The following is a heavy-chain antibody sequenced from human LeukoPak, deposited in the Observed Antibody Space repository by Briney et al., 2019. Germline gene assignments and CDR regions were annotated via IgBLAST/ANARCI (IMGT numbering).Heavy chain of an antibody. CDR1: GFTFSSYA. D-gene: IGHD6-13*01. Sequence: GGSLRLSCAASGFTFSSYAMSWVRQAPGKGLEWVSATSGSGGSTYYADSVKGRFTISRDNSKNTLYLQMNSLRAEDTAVYYCAKDTAAGTVYFDYWGQGTLVTVSS. CDR2: TSGSGGST. J-gene: IGHJ4*02. V-gene: IGHV3-23*01. CDR3: AKDTAAGTVYFDY.